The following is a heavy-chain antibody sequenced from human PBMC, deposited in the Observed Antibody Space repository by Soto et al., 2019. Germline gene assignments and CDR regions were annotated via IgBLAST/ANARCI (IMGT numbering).Heavy chain of an antibody. V-gene: IGHV1-18*01. D-gene: IGHD6-13*01. CDR3: ARESNIAAAGLYYYYGMDV. CDR2: ISAYNGNT. CDR1: GYTFTSYG. Sequence: ASVKVSCKASGYTFTSYGISWVRQAPGQGLEWMGWISAYNGNTNYAQKLQGRVTMTTDTSTSTAYMELRSLRSDDTAVYYCARESNIAAAGLYYYYGMDVWGQGTTVTVS. J-gene: IGHJ6*02.